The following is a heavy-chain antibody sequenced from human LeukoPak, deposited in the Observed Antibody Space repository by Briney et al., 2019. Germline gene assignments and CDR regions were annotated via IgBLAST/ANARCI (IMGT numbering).Heavy chain of an antibody. Sequence: SETLSLTCSVSGGSISSYFWSWVRQPPGWGLEWIGYIYYSGSTNYNPSLKSQVTISVDTSKIQFSLKLSSVTAADRAVYYCARDSCGGDCRSNTPDAFDIWGQGTMVTVSS. CDR3: ARDSCGGDCRSNTPDAFDI. CDR1: GGSISSYF. V-gene: IGHV4-59*01. CDR2: IYYSGST. J-gene: IGHJ3*02. D-gene: IGHD2-21*02.